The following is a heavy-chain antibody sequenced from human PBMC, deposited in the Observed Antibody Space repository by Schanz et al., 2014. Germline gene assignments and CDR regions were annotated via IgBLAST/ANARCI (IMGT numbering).Heavy chain of an antibody. J-gene: IGHJ4*02. V-gene: IGHV1-46*03. CDR3: GRGFSRSYIDF. Sequence: QVHLVQSGAEVKKPGASVKVSCKASGYTFTSDSMHWVRQAPGQGLEWMGIINPSGGSTRYGQKFQGRITVTTDTSTSTVYLELSSLRSDDTAVYYCGRGFSRSYIDFWGQGTLSTVSS. CDR1: GYTFTSDS. CDR2: INPSGGST. D-gene: IGHD6-6*01.